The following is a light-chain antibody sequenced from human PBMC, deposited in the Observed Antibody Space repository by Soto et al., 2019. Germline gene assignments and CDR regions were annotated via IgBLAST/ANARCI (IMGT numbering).Light chain of an antibody. Sequence: EIVMTQSPATLSVSPGGRATLSCRASQSVSSYLAWYQQRPGQPPRLLIYRASTRATGIPARFSGSGSGTEFYLTIRSLQSEDFAVYYCQQYSTWPPRYTFGQGTKLEI. V-gene: IGKV3-15*01. J-gene: IGKJ2*01. CDR1: QSVSSY. CDR3: QQYSTWPPRYT. CDR2: RAS.